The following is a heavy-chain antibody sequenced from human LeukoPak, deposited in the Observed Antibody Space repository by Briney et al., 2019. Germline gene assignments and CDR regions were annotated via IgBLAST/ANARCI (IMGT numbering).Heavy chain of an antibody. CDR2: IKQDGTEK. D-gene: IGHD3-10*01. CDR3: ARDRGYGSGSYRDY. Sequence: PGGSLRLSCAASGFTFTTFWLGWVRQPPGKGLEWVANIKQDGTEKYYVDSVKGRFTISRDNAKNSLYLQMNSLRAEDTAVYYCARDRGYGSGSYRDYWGQGTLVTVSS. J-gene: IGHJ4*02. V-gene: IGHV3-7*01. CDR1: GFTFTTFW.